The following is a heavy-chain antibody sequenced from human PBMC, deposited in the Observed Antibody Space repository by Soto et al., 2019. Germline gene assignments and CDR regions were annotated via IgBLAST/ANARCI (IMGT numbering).Heavy chain of an antibody. V-gene: IGHV3-30-3*01. J-gene: IGHJ6*02. CDR2: ISYGGSNK. D-gene: IGHD5-18*01. CDR1: GFTFSSYA. Sequence: GGSLRLSCAASGFTFSSYAMHWVRQAPGKGLEWVAVISYGGSNKYYADSVKGRFTISRDNSKNTLYLQMNSLRSEDTAVYYCAREHTAMVMDHYYGMDVWGQGTTVTVSS. CDR3: AREHTAMVMDHYYGMDV.